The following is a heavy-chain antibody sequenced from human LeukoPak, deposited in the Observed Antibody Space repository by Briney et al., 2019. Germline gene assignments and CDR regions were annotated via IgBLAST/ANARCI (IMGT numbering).Heavy chain of an antibody. Sequence: SGPTLVNPTQTLTLTCTFSGFSLSTSGVGVGWIRQPPGKALEWLALIYWNDDKRYSPSLKSRLTITKDTSKNQVVLTVTNMDPVDTATYYCAHLTLPATVGPYYFHNWGQGILVTVSS. CDR2: IYWNDDK. J-gene: IGHJ4*02. V-gene: IGHV2-5*01. D-gene: IGHD2-15*01. CDR1: GFSLSTSGVG. CDR3: AHLTLPATVGPYYFHN.